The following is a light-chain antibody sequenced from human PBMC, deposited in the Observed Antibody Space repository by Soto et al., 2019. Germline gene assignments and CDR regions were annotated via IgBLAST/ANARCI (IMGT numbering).Light chain of an antibody. Sequence: QSVLTQPASVSGSPGQSITISCTGTSSDVGGFNFVSWYQQHPGKAPKLIIYVVNNRPSGVSDRFSGSKSGNTASLTISGLQAEDEADYYCCSYTSSNTLVVFGGGTKHTVL. CDR3: CSYTSSNTLVV. J-gene: IGLJ3*02. V-gene: IGLV2-14*01. CDR2: VVN. CDR1: SSDVGGFNF.